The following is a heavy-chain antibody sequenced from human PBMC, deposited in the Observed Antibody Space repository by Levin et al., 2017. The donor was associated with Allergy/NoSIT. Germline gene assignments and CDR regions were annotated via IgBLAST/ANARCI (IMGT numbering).Heavy chain of an antibody. D-gene: IGHD3-10*01. J-gene: IGHJ4*02. V-gene: IGHV3-11*03. Sequence: PGGSLRLSCAASGFTFSDYYMSWIRQAPGKGLEWVSYISSSSSYTNYADSVKGRFTISRDNAKNSLYLQMNSLRAEDTAVYYCARIDPTYYYGSGSYRDGAYFDYWGQGTLVTVSS. CDR2: ISSSSSYT. CDR3: ARIDPTYYYGSGSYRDGAYFDY. CDR1: GFTFSDYY.